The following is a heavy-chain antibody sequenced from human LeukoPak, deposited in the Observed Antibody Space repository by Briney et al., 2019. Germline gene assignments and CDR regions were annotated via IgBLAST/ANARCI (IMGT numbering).Heavy chain of an antibody. CDR2: ISSSSTII. D-gene: IGHD1-14*01. V-gene: IGHV3-48*01. Sequence: GGSLRLSCAASGFTFSSYSMNWVRQAPGKGLEWVSYISSSSTIIYYADSVKGRFTISRDNAKNSLYLQMNSLRAEDTAVYYCARSGHQNFDYWGQGTLVTVSS. J-gene: IGHJ4*02. CDR1: GFTFSSYS. CDR3: ARSGHQNFDY.